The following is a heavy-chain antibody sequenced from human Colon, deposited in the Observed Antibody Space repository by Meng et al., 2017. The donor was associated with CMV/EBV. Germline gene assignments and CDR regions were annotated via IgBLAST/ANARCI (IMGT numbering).Heavy chain of an antibody. CDR3: VRGSRGFDL. J-gene: IGHJ3*01. CDR1: GFTFSDYF. V-gene: IGHV3-72*01. Sequence: GQLGESGGDLVQPGGSLRRSCVVSGFTFSDYFMDWVRQAPGKGLEWVGRSGRKVDGYTTEYAASVKGRFRISRDASKDSLYLQMDSLKSEDTAVYYCVRGSRGFDLWGQGTMVTVSS. CDR2: SGRKVDGYTT.